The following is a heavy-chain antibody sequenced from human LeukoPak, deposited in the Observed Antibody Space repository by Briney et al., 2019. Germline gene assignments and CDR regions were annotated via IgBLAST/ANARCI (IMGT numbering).Heavy chain of an antibody. Sequence: GGSLRLSCAASGFSFSTYSLNWVRQAPGKGLEWISYITSGSDTRTYAESVKGRFIISRDNAKNSLFLQMNSLRDEDTAVYYCATDRDWALDHWSQGTLVTVSS. CDR2: ITSGSDTR. CDR1: GFSFSTYS. J-gene: IGHJ4*02. D-gene: IGHD3-9*01. CDR3: ATDRDWALDH. V-gene: IGHV3-48*02.